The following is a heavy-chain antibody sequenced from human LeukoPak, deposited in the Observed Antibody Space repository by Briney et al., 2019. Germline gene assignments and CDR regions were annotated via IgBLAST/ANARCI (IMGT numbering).Heavy chain of an antibody. CDR2: ISGGGGIT. D-gene: IGHD1-7*01. CDR3: AKNPGYNWNYGYSDY. CDR1: GFTFSNYA. Sequence: PGGSLRLSCAAPGFTFSNYATNWVRQAPGKGLEWVSGISGGGGITDYADSVKGRFTISRDNSKNTLYLQMNSLRAEDTAVYYCAKNPGYNWNYGYSDYWGQGTLVTVSS. V-gene: IGHV3-23*01. J-gene: IGHJ4*02.